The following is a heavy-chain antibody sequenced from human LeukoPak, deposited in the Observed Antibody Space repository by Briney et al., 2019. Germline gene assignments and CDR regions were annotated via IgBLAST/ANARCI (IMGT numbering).Heavy chain of an antibody. Sequence: GGSLRLSCVHSGFTLGRYERTSVRPAPGKGLEWVSYISSSGSTIYYADSVKGRFTISRDNAKNSLYLQVNSLRAEDTAVYDCARRLSGQGGARRLGRYYYGMDVWVKGTTVTVS. CDR2: ISSSGSTI. CDR1: GFTLGRYE. J-gene: IGHJ6*01. D-gene: IGHD5-24*01. V-gene: IGHV3-48*03. CDR3: ARRLSGQGGARRLGRYYYGMDV.